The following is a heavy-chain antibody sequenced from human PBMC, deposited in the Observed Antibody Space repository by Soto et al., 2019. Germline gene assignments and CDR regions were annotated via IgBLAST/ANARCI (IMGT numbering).Heavy chain of an antibody. D-gene: IGHD4-4*01. J-gene: IGHJ6*02. Sequence: SETLSLTCTVSGGSIRSGGYYWSWVRQNPRRGLEWIGNIYYSGNTYYNPSLKSRLTISVDTSKNQFSLNLSSVTAADTAVYYCARDRLMTTAGTARHYFGLDVWGQGTTVTVSS. CDR3: ARDRLMTTAGTARHYFGLDV. V-gene: IGHV4-31*03. CDR2: IYYSGNT. CDR1: GGSIRSGGYY.